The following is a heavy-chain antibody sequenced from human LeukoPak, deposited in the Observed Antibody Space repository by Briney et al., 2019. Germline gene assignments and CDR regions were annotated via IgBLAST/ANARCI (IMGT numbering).Heavy chain of an antibody. CDR2: TKEDGGEK. CDR3: AREVKLIAAAGSDWFDP. V-gene: IGHV3-7*01. J-gene: IGHJ5*02. D-gene: IGHD6-13*01. CDR1: GFTFSTYW. Sequence: GGSLRLSCAASGFTFSTYWMSWVRQAPGKGLEWVANTKEDGGEKYYVDSVKGRFTISRDNAKNSLYLQMNSLRAEDTAVYYCAREVKLIAAAGSDWFDPWGQGTLVTVSS.